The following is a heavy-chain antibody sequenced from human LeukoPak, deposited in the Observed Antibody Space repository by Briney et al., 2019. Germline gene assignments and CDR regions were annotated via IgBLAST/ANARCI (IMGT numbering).Heavy chain of an antibody. CDR1: GGSISSYY. D-gene: IGHD3-16*02. J-gene: IGHJ4*02. CDR3: ARGRIMITFGGVIDPGHFDY. V-gene: IGHV4-59*01. Sequence: SETLSLTCTVSGGSISSYYWSWIRQPPGKGLEWIGCIYYSGSANYNPSLKSRVTISVDTSKNQFSLKLSSVTAADTAVYYCARGRIMITFGGVIDPGHFDYWGQGTLVTVSS. CDR2: IYYSGSA.